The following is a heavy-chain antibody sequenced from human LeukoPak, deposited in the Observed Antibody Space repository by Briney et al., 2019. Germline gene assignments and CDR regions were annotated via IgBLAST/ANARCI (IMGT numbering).Heavy chain of an antibody. CDR1: GGTFSSYA. CDR3: ARGYVDTAMVTYYYYMDV. Sequence: KISCKASGGTFSSYAISWVRQAPGQGLEWMGGIIPIFGTANYAQKFQGRVTITADKSTSTAYMELSSLRSEDTAVYYCARGYVDTAMVTYYYYMDVWGKGTTVTVSS. D-gene: IGHD5-18*01. J-gene: IGHJ6*03. CDR2: IIPIFGTA. V-gene: IGHV1-69*06.